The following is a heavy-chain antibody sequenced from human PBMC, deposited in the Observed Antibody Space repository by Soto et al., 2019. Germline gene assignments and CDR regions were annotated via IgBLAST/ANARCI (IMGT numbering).Heavy chain of an antibody. CDR3: VRERWYDGFDI. D-gene: IGHD2-15*01. Sequence: SSETLSLTCAVSGYSISSGYYWGWIRRPPGKGLEWFGSFYHSGSTFYNPSLKTRVTISVDTSKNQFSLKLNSVTAADTAVYFCVRERWYDGFDIWGQGTMVTVSS. V-gene: IGHV4-38-2*02. CDR2: FYHSGST. J-gene: IGHJ3*02. CDR1: GYSISSGYY.